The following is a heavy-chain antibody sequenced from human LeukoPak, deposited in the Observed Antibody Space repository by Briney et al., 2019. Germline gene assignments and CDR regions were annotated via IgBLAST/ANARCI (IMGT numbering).Heavy chain of an antibody. V-gene: IGHV3-30*02. D-gene: IGHD6-13*01. J-gene: IGHJ4*02. Sequence: GGSLRLSCAASGFTFSSNGMHWVRQAPGKGLEWVTFIRFDGSNEYYADSVKGRFTISRDNSKNTLYLQMNSLRADDTAVYYCARVGVVGAAAGTRGTLDYWGQGTLVTVSS. CDR3: ARVGVVGAAAGTRGTLDY. CDR1: GFTFSSNG. CDR2: IRFDGSNE.